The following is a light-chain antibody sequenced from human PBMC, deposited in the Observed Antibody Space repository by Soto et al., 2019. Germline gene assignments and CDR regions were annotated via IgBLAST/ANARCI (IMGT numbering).Light chain of an antibody. CDR3: QQYDKLPYT. J-gene: IGKJ2*01. V-gene: IGKV1-33*01. CDR2: DAS. Sequence: DIQMTQSPSSLSASVGDRVTITCQASQDISNYLNWYQQKPGKAPRLLIYDASNLKTGVPSRFSGTGSGTDFTFTISGLQSEDIATYYCQQYDKLPYTFGQGTKLEIK. CDR1: QDISNY.